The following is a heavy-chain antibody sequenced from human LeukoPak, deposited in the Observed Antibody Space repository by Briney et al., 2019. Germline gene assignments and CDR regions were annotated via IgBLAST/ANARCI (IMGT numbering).Heavy chain of an antibody. Sequence: SETLSLTCTVSGGSISSSSYYWGWIRQPPGKGLEWIGRIYYSGSTYYNPSLKSRVTISVDTSKNPFSLKLSSVTAADTAVYYCARHARLTVTTFDYWGQGTLVTVSS. J-gene: IGHJ4*02. CDR3: ARHARLTVTTFDY. CDR1: GGSISSSSYY. V-gene: IGHV4-39*01. CDR2: IYYSGST. D-gene: IGHD4-17*01.